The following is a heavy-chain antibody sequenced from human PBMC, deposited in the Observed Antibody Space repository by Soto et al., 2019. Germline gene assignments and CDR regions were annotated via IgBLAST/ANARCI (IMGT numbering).Heavy chain of an antibody. CDR1: GFTFSSYG. CDR3: ARDEYGGAYDY. CDR2: IWYDGSNK. Sequence: PGGSLRLSCAASGFTFSSYGMHWVRQAPGKGLEWVAVIWYDGSNKYYADSVKGRFTISRDNYKNTLYLQMNSLRAEDTAVYYCARDEYGGAYDYWGQGTLVTVSS. D-gene: IGHD4-17*01. J-gene: IGHJ4*02. V-gene: IGHV3-33*01.